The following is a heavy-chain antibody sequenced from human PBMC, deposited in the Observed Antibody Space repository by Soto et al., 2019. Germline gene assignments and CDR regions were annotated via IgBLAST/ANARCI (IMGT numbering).Heavy chain of an antibody. V-gene: IGHV4-39*01. J-gene: IGHJ5*02. CDR3: ARLWDKNQYDYIWGSYRYTTGGWFDP. CDR2: LYYSGRT. Sequence: QLQLPESGPGLVKPWETLSLTCTVSGGSISSSSYYWGWIRQPPGKGLEWIGSLYYSGRTYYNPSLKSRVTISVDTSENQFAPKLSSVTAADTAVYYCARLWDKNQYDYIWGSYRYTTGGWFDPWGQGTLVTVSS. CDR1: GGSISSSSYY. D-gene: IGHD3-16*02.